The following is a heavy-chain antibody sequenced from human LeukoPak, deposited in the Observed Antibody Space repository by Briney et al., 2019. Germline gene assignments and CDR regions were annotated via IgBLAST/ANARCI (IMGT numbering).Heavy chain of an antibody. CDR2: ISYDGSNK. J-gene: IGHJ4*02. Sequence: PGGSLRLSCAASGFAFSSYAMHWVRQAPGKGLEWVAVISYDGSNKYYADSVKGRFTISRDNSKNTLYLQMNSLRAEDTAVYYCARDRQRPDTAMVLDYWGQGTLVTVSS. CDR1: GFAFSSYA. D-gene: IGHD5-18*01. V-gene: IGHV3-30-3*01. CDR3: ARDRQRPDTAMVLDY.